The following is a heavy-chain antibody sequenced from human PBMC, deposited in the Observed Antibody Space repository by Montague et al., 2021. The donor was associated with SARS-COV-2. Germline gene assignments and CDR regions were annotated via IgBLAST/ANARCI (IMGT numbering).Heavy chain of an antibody. V-gene: IGHV2-70*01. CDR2: IDWDDDK. CDR3: ARFPYDIVSGYYRGFDD. CDR1: GFSLSTSGMC. Sequence: PALVKPTQTLTLTCTFSGFSLSTSGMCVSWIRQPPGKALEWLALIDWDDDKYYSTSLKTRLTISKDTSKNQVVLTMTNMDPVDTATYYCARFPYDIVSGYYRGFDDWGQGTLVTISS. D-gene: IGHD3-9*01. J-gene: IGHJ4*02.